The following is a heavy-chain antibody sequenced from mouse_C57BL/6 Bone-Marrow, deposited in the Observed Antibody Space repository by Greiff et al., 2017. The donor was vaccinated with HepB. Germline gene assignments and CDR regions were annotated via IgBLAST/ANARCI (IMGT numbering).Heavy chain of an antibody. V-gene: IGHV5-17*01. CDR2: ISSGSSTI. Sequence: EVMLVESGGGLVKPGGSLKLSCAASGFTFSDYGMHWVRQAPEKGLEWVAYISSGSSTIYYADTVKGRFTISRDNAKNTLFLQMTSLRSEDTAMYYCAISYYYAMDYWGQGTSVTVSS. CDR1: GFTFSDYG. CDR3: AISYYYAMDY. J-gene: IGHJ4*01.